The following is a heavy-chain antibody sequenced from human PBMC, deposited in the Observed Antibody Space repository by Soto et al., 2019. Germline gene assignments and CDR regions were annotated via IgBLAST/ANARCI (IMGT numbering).Heavy chain of an antibody. CDR2: ISGSGGST. CDR3: AKPAEAKTHYCYYYGMDV. CDR1: GFTFSSYA. V-gene: IGHV3-23*01. J-gene: IGHJ6*02. Sequence: GGSLRLSCAASGFTFSSYAMSWVRQAPGKGLEWVSAISGSGGSTYYADSVKGRFTISRDNSKNTLYLQMNSLRAEDTAVYYCAKPAEAKTHYCYYYGMDVWGQGITVTGSS.